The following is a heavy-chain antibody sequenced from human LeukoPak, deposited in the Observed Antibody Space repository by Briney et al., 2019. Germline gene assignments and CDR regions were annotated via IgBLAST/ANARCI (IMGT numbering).Heavy chain of an antibody. CDR3: ARSRYDILTGYAPDAFDI. Sequence: GASVKVSCKAFGYTFTSYDINWVRQATGQGLEWMGWMNPNTGNTGYAQKFQGRVTMTRNTSISTAYMELSSLRSEDTAVYYCARSRYDILTGYAPDAFDIWGQGTMVTVSS. CDR1: GYTFTSYD. V-gene: IGHV1-8*01. D-gene: IGHD3-9*01. J-gene: IGHJ3*02. CDR2: MNPNTGNT.